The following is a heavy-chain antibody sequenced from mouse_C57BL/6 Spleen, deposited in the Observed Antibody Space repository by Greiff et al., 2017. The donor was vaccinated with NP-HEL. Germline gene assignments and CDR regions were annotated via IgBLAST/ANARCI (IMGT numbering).Heavy chain of an antibody. Sequence: VQLQQSGPGLVQPSQSLSITCTVSGFSLTSYGVHWVRQSPGKGLEWLGVIWRGGSTDYNAAFMSRLSITKDNSKSQVFFKMNSLQADDTAIYYCAILYYGYDGYAMDYWGQGTSVTVSS. D-gene: IGHD2-2*01. V-gene: IGHV2-5*01. CDR1: GFSLTSYG. J-gene: IGHJ4*01. CDR3: AILYYGYDGYAMDY. CDR2: IWRGGST.